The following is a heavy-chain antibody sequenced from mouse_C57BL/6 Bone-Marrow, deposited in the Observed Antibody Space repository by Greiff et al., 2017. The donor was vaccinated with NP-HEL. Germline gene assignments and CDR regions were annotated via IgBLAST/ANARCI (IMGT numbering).Heavy chain of an antibody. D-gene: IGHD1-1*01. J-gene: IGHJ1*03. CDR1: GYTFTDYE. CDR3: TRGRNYGSSYDWYFDV. CDR2: IDPETGGT. Sequence: QVQPQQSGAELVRPGASVTLSCKASGYTFTDYEMHWVKQTPVHGLEWIGAIDPETGGTAYNQKFKGKAILTADKSSSTAYMELRSLTSEDSAVYYCTRGRNYGSSYDWYFDVWGTGTTVTVSS. V-gene: IGHV1-15*01.